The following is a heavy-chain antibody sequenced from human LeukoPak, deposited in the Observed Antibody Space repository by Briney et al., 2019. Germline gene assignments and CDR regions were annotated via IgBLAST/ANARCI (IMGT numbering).Heavy chain of an antibody. CDR1: GESFSGYY. D-gene: IGHD3-22*01. Sequence: PSETLSLTCAVYGESFSGYYWSWIRQPPGKGLEWIGEINHSGSTNYNPSLKSRVTISVDTSKNQFSLKLSSVTAADTAVYYCARGPGGSGYQDYWGQGTLVTVSS. CDR3: ARGPGGSGYQDY. CDR2: INHSGST. J-gene: IGHJ4*02. V-gene: IGHV4-34*01.